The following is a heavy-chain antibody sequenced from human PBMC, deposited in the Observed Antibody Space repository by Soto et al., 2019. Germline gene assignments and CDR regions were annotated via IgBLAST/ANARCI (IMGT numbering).Heavy chain of an antibody. Sequence: EVQLVESGGGLVQPGGSLRLSCAASGFTFSTYWMTWVRQAPGKGLEWVANIKQDGREKYYVDSVKGRFTISRDNAKNSLYLQMNSLRAEDTGVDYCAGALWANLWDYWGQGTLVTVSS. CDR3: AGALWANLWDY. V-gene: IGHV3-7*04. J-gene: IGHJ4*02. CDR2: IKQDGREK. D-gene: IGHD2-21*01. CDR1: GFTFSTYW.